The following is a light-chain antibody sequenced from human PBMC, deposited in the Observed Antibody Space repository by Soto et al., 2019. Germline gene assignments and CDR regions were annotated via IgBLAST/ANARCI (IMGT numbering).Light chain of an antibody. Sequence: IKLTQSPASLSSSVGDRVTITCLASQSISSYLNWYQQKPGKAPKLLSYAASSLQSGVPSRFSGSGSGTDFTLTISSLQPEDFETYYCQQSYSTPRTFGQGTKVDIK. CDR1: QSISSY. CDR3: QQSYSTPRT. J-gene: IGKJ1*01. V-gene: IGKV1-39*01. CDR2: AAS.